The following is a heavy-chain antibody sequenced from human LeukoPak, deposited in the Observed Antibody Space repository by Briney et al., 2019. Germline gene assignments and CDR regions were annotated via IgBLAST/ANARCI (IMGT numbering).Heavy chain of an antibody. CDR3: ARDRTDILTGYYAY. Sequence: GGSLRLSCAASGFTFRYYGMSWVRQAPGKGLEWVSAISGSGDSTYYADSVKGRFTISRDNSKNTLYLQMNSLRAEDTAVYYCARDRTDILTGYYAYWGQGTLVTVSS. CDR2: ISGSGDST. V-gene: IGHV3-23*01. CDR1: GFTFRYYG. D-gene: IGHD3-9*01. J-gene: IGHJ4*02.